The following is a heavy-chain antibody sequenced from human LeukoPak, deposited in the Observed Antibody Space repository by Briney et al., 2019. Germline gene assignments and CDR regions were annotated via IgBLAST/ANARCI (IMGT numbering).Heavy chain of an antibody. V-gene: IGHV5-51*01. CDR1: GYSFTSYW. D-gene: IGHD3-9*01. J-gene: IGHJ4*02. Sequence: GESLKISCKGSGYSFTSYWIGWVRQMPGKGLERMGIIYPGDSDTRYSPSFQGQVTISADKSISTAYLQWSSLKASDTAMYYCARQGGYDILTGHRPIDYWGQGTLVTVSS. CDR2: IYPGDSDT. CDR3: ARQGGYDILTGHRPIDY.